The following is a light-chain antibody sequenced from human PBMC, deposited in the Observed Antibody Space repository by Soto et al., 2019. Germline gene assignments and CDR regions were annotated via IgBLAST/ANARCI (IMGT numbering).Light chain of an antibody. CDR2: DVS. V-gene: IGLV2-14*01. CDR3: SSYTSSSPV. Sequence: QSALTQPASVSGSPGQSITISCTGTSSDVGGYNYVSWYQQHPGKAPKLMIYDVSNRPSGVSNRFAGSKSANTASLTSSGLQAEDEADYYFSSYTSSSPVFGGGTKLTVL. J-gene: IGLJ2*01. CDR1: SSDVGGYNY.